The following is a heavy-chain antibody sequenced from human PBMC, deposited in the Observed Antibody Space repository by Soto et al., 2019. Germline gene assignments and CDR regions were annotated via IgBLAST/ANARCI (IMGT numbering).Heavy chain of an antibody. V-gene: IGHV3-23*01. CDR3: GRDPNGDYIGAFDM. CDR2: IRGSGGGT. D-gene: IGHD4-17*01. J-gene: IGHJ3*02. CDR1: GFTFSKYA. Sequence: GGSLRLSCAASGFTFSKYAMMWIRQPPGRGPEWVSAIRGSGGGTVYADSVRGRFSISRDNSKNTLYLHMNSLRADDTAVYYCGRDPNGDYIGAFDMWGPGTMVTVSS.